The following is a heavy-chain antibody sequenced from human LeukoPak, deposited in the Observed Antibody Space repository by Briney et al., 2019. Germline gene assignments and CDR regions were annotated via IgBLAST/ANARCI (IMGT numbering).Heavy chain of an antibody. CDR3: ARVPCSSTSCYEYYGMDV. J-gene: IGHJ6*02. D-gene: IGHD2-2*01. CDR1: GYTFTSYD. Sequence: ASVKVSCKASGYTFTSYDINWVRQATGQGLEWMGWMNPNSGNTGYAQKFQGRVTMTRNTSISTAYMELSSLRSEDTAVYYCARVPCSSTSCYEYYGMDVWGQGTTVTVSS. V-gene: IGHV1-8*01. CDR2: MNPNSGNT.